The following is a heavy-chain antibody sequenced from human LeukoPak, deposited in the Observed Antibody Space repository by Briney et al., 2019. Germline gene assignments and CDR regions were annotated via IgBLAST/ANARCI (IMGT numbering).Heavy chain of an antibody. CDR1: GYTFTGYY. Sequence: GASLKVSCKASGYTFTGYYMHWVRQAPGQGLEWMGWINPNSGGTNYAQKFQGRVTMTRDTSISTAYMELSRLRSDDTAVYYCARERFRRGYSYLDPWGQGTLVTVSS. D-gene: IGHD5-18*01. CDR2: INPNSGGT. J-gene: IGHJ5*02. CDR3: ARERFRRGYSYLDP. V-gene: IGHV1-2*02.